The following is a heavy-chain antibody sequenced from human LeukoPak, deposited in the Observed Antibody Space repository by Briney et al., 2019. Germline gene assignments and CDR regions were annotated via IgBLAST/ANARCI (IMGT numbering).Heavy chain of an antibody. CDR2: IYYSGST. J-gene: IGHJ4*02. V-gene: IGHV4-59*12. CDR3: ASTVTTARRRFGSFDY. D-gene: IGHD4-17*01. Sequence: SETLSLTCTVSGGSISSYYWSWIRQPPGKGLEWIGYIYYSGSTNYNPSLKSRVTISVDTSKNQFSLKLSSVTAADTAVYFCASTVTTARRRFGSFDYWGQGTLVTVSS. CDR1: GGSISSYY.